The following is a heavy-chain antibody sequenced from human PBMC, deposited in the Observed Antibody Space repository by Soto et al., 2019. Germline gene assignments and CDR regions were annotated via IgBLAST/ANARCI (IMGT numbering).Heavy chain of an antibody. V-gene: IGHV5-51*01. CDR1: GYSFTSYW. CDR2: IYPGDSDT. CDR3: TTDLGYYYGSGAPKGWSKYYYYYYGMDV. J-gene: IGHJ6*02. D-gene: IGHD3-10*01. Sequence: GESLKISCKGSGYSFTSYWIGWVRQMPGKGLEWMGIIYPGDSDTRYSPSFQGQVTISADKSISTAYLQWSSLKTEDTAVYYCTTDLGYYYGSGAPKGWSKYYYYYYGMDVWGQGTTVTVSS.